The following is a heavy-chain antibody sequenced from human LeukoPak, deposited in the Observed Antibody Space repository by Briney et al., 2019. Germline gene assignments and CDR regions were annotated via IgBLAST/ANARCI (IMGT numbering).Heavy chain of an antibody. Sequence: GGSLRLSCAASGFSFSNAWMNWVRQAPGKGLEWVGRIRGKTDGGTTDYPAPIRDRFSVSRDDSKNTLYLQMNSLKTEDTAVYYCTTEYNWNYVHWGQGTLVTVSS. CDR1: GFSFSNAW. CDR2: IRGKTDGGTT. J-gene: IGHJ4*01. CDR3: TTEYNWNYVH. V-gene: IGHV3-15*01. D-gene: IGHD1-7*01.